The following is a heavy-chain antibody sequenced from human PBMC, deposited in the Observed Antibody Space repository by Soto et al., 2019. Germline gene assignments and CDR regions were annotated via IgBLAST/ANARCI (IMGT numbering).Heavy chain of an antibody. CDR3: ARVHSISEYSNSMDV. CDR2: ISGGGTYR. D-gene: IGHD6-13*01. V-gene: IGHV3-21*01. Sequence: EVHLVESGGGLVKPGGSLRLSCAASGLTFSNYSMNWVRQAPGKGLEWVSSISGGGTYRYYAESVKGRFTISRDNAKNALGLQMNSLRAEDTAVYYCARVHSISEYSNSMDVWGQGTTVTVSS. CDR1: GLTFSNYS. J-gene: IGHJ6*02.